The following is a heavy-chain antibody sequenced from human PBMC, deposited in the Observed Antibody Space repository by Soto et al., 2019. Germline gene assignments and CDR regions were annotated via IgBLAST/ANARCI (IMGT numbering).Heavy chain of an antibody. CDR3: ARDRWMPRANWLDK. CDR1: GGSIGCYD. CDR2: ISDSQTT. V-gene: IGHV4-59*12. Sequence: SETLSLTCTVFGGSIGCYDCSWIRQAPGKGLEWIGHISDSQTTNYNPSLGSRVTISVDTSRKSFSLKLSSVTAADTAVYFCARDRWMPRANWLDKSGPGTLVTVSS. D-gene: IGHD2-2*01. J-gene: IGHJ5*02.